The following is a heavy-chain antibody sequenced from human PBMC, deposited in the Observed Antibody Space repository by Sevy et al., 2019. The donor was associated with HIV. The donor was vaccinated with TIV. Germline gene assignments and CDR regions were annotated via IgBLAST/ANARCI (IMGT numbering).Heavy chain of an antibody. J-gene: IGHJ4*02. CDR2: IKGDGSDK. Sequence: GRSLRLSCAASGFTFSANWMNWVRQAPGKGLEWVANIKGDGSDKHYVDSVEGRFTISRDNAKNLLYLQMNSLRVEDTAVYYCAHETFGRFESWGQGTLVTVSS. CDR3: AHETFGRFES. D-gene: IGHD3-16*01. CDR1: GFTFSANW. V-gene: IGHV3-7*01.